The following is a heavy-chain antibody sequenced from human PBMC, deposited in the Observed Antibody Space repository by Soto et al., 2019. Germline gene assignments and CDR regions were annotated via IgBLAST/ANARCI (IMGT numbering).Heavy chain of an antibody. CDR2: IIPIFGTA. J-gene: IGHJ4*02. V-gene: IGHV1-69*13. CDR3: ARTRIDCSGGSCYLHMFAY. Sequence: SVKVSCKASGGTFSSYAISWVRQAPGQGLEWMGGIIPIFGTANYAQKFQGRVTITADESTSTAYMELSSLRSEDTAVYYCARTRIDCSGGSCYLHMFAYWGQGSLVIVSS. D-gene: IGHD2-15*01. CDR1: GGTFSSYA.